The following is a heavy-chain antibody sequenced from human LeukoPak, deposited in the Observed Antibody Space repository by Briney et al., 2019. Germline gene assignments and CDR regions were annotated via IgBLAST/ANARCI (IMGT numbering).Heavy chain of an antibody. CDR1: GYTFTSYA. CDR2: IIPILGIA. J-gene: IGHJ4*02. CDR3: AREHDYVWGSYRY. V-gene: IGHV1-69*04. Sequence: SVKVSCKASGYTFTSYAMNWVRQAPGQGLEWMGRIIPILGIANYAQKFQGRVTITADKSTSTAYMELSSLRSEDTAVYYCAREHDYVWGSYRYWGQGTLVTVSS. D-gene: IGHD3-16*02.